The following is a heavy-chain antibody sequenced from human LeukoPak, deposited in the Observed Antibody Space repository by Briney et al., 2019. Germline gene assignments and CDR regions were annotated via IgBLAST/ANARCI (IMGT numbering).Heavy chain of an antibody. CDR2: IIPIFGTA. J-gene: IGHJ5*02. D-gene: IGHD3-10*01. V-gene: IGHV1-69*13. CDR3: ATDLVSGSHNWFDP. Sequence: SVKVSCKASGYTFTGYYMHWVRQAPGQGLEWMGGIIPIFGTANYAQKFQGRVTITADESTSTAYMELSSLRSEDTAMYYCATDLVSGSHNWFDPWGQGTLVTVSS. CDR1: GYTFTGYY.